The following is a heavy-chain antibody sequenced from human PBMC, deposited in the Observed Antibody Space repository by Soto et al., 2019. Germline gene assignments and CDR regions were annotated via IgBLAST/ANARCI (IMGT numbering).Heavy chain of an antibody. CDR1: GFTFSSYG. V-gene: IGHV3-30*18. CDR3: AKHHYGMLRYFDWLQATGVDY. CDR2: ISYDGSNK. Sequence: QVQLVESGGGVVQPGRSLRLSCAASGFTFSSYGMHWVRQAPGKGLEWVAVISYDGSNKYYADSVKGRFTISRDNSKNTLYLQMNSLRAEDTAVYYCAKHHYGMLRYFDWLQATGVDYWGQGTLVTVSS. J-gene: IGHJ4*02. D-gene: IGHD3-9*01.